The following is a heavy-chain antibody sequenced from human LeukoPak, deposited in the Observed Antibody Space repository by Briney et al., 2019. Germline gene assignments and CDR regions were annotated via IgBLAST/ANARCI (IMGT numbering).Heavy chain of an antibody. CDR1: GGSINSYY. CDR2: IYYSGST. V-gene: IGHV4-59*01. J-gene: IGHJ5*01. Sequence: PSETLSLTCTVSGGSINSYYWSWIRQPPGKGLEWIGYIYYSGSTNYNPSLKSRVTISVDTSKNQFSLKLSSVTAADTAVYYCARHGGYIYLNWFDPWGQGTLVTVSS. CDR3: ARHGGYIYLNWFDP. D-gene: IGHD6-19*01.